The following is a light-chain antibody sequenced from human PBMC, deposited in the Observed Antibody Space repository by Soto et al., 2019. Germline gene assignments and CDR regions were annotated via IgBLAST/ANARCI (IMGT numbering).Light chain of an antibody. V-gene: IGKV1-5*03. J-gene: IGKJ1*01. CDR1: QSVSSW. CDR2: KAS. Sequence: DIQMTQSPPTLSAYVGDRVTITCRASQSVSSWLAWYQQKPGKAPKVLIYKASSLESGVPSRFSASGSGTEFTLTISRLQPDDFATYYCQQSDTYWTFGQGTRVEIK. CDR3: QQSDTYWT.